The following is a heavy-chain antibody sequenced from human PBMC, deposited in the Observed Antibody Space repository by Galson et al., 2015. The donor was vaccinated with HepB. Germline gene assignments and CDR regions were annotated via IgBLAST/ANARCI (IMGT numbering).Heavy chain of an antibody. V-gene: IGHV4-34*01. CDR1: GGSFSGYY. CDR3: ARGRRPPGFRIGEYYDSSGYYPFDY. CDR2: INHSGST. Sequence: ETLSLTCAVYGGSFSGYYWSWIRQPPGKGLEWIGEINHSGSTNYNTSLKSRVTIPVDTSKNQFTLKLSSVTAAETAVYYFARGRRPPGFRIGEYYDSSGYYPFDYWGQGTLVTVSS. D-gene: IGHD3-22*01. J-gene: IGHJ4*02.